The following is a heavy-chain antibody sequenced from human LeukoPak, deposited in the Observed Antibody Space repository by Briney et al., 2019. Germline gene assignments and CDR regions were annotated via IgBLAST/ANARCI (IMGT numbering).Heavy chain of an antibody. Sequence: PGGSLRLSRAASGFTFSSYAMSWVRQAPGKGLEWVSAISGSGGSTYYADSVKGRFTISRDNSKNTLYLQMNSLRAEDTAVYYCAKTPNYYDSSGYAIDYWGQGTLVTVSS. J-gene: IGHJ4*02. CDR1: GFTFSSYA. CDR3: AKTPNYYDSSGYAIDY. V-gene: IGHV3-23*01. D-gene: IGHD3-22*01. CDR2: ISGSGGST.